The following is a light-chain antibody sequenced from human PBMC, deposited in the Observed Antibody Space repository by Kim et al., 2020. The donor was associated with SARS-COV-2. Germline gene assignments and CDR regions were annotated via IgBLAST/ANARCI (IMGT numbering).Light chain of an antibody. V-gene: IGKV1-27*01. CDR3: QKYDHAPLT. CDR1: QDISNS. Sequence: ASVRDRVTIPCRASQDISNSLAWYQQKPGKLPKVLIYDASTVLSGVPSRFRGSGSGTDFTLTISSLQPEDVATYYCQKYDHAPLTFGGGTKVDIK. CDR2: DAS. J-gene: IGKJ4*01.